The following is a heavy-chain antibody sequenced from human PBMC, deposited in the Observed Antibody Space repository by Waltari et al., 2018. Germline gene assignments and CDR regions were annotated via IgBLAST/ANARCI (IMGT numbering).Heavy chain of an antibody. CDR2: IFHSGST. Sequence: QLQLQESGPGLVKPLETLSLTCTVSGGSISSYNYFWGWIRQPPGKGLEWIGNIFHSGSTYYNPSLKSRVTISVDTSKNQFSLKLSSVTAADTAVYYCATGGRPDYWGQGTLVTVSS. CDR3: ATGGRPDY. V-gene: IGHV4-39*01. CDR1: GGSISSYNYF. D-gene: IGHD2-8*02. J-gene: IGHJ4*02.